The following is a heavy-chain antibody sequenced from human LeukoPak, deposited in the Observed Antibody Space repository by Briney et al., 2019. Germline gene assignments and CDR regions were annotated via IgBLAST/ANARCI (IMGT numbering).Heavy chain of an antibody. CDR3: ARQQSAGAFDY. CDR1: GGSITSSGYY. V-gene: IGHV4-39*01. Sequence: SETLSLTCTVSGGSITSSGYYWGWVRQPPGKGLEWIGNIYYSGSTYYNPSLKSRVTISVDTSKNQFSLKLSSVTAADTAVYYCARQQSAGAFDYWGQGTLVTVSS. CDR2: IYYSGST. J-gene: IGHJ4*02. D-gene: IGHD3-10*01.